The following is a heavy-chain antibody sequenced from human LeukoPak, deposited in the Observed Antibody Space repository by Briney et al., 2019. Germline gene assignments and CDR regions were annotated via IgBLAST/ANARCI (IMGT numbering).Heavy chain of an antibody. CDR1: GYTFTDYY. CDR3: ARSTGHYFDY. Sequence: GASVKVSCKASGYTFTDYYMHWVRQAPGQGLEWMGRINPNSGGTNYAQKFQGRVTMTRDTSINTAYMDLSSMRSDDTAVYYCARSTGHYFDYWGQGILVTVSS. CDR2: INPNSGGT. D-gene: IGHD2-8*02. V-gene: IGHV1-2*06. J-gene: IGHJ4*02.